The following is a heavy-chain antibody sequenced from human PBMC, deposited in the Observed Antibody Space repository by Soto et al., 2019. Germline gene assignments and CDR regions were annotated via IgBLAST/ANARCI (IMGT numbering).Heavy chain of an antibody. D-gene: IGHD4-17*01. Sequence: QVQLVESGGGVVQPGRSLRLSCAASGFAFHGYAMHWVRQAPGKGLEWVAIIWYDGSNTYYGDSVKGRFTISRDNSKNTVYLQMNSLRVEDTAVYYCARDLKTRHCDYCVQGILVTVSS. CDR2: IWYDGSNT. J-gene: IGHJ4*02. CDR1: GFAFHGYA. CDR3: ARDLKTRHCDY. V-gene: IGHV3-33*01.